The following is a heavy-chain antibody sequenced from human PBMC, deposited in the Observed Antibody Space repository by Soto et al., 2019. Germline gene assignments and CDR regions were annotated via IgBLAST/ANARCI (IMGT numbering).Heavy chain of an antibody. V-gene: IGHV5-51*01. J-gene: IGHJ4*02. CDR2: IYPGDSDT. CDR3: ARDYCRGTTCYEFDY. Sequence: GESLKISCKGSGYRFTNYWIGWVLQIPGKGLEWMGIIYPGDSDTRYSPSFQGQVTISADKSINTAYLQWSSLKASDTAMYYCARDYCRGTTCYEFDYWGQRTQVTVSS. D-gene: IGHD2-2*01. CDR1: GYRFTNYW.